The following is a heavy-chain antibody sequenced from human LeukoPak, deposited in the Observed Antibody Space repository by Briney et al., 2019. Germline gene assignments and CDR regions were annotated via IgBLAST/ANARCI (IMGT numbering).Heavy chain of an antibody. J-gene: IGHJ1*01. D-gene: IGHD2-21*01. Sequence: PGGSLRLSCAASGFTFSSYAMSWVRQAPGKGLEWLATIRYDAGTRYYPDSMRGRFTISRDNAQNSLYLQINSLSAEDTAIYYCAIIGTPGEPEYYRLWGQGTRVTVSS. V-gene: IGHV3-7*01. CDR2: IRYDAGTR. CDR3: AIIGTPGEPEYYRL. CDR1: GFTFSSYA.